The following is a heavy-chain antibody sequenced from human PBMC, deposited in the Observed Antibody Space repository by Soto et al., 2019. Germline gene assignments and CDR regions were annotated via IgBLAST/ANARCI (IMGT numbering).Heavy chain of an antibody. V-gene: IGHV4-59*01. J-gene: IGHJ6*02. CDR1: GGSINSYY. D-gene: IGHD6-13*01. CDR2: IYYSGST. Sequence: SETLSLTCTVSGGSINSYYWSWIRQPPGKGLEWIGYIYYSGSTNYNPSLKSRVTIAVDTSKNQFSLKLYSVTAADTAVYYCATSGRDLGSSSPKGKNYYYYYGMDVWGQGTTVTVSS. CDR3: ATSGRDLGSSSPKGKNYYYYYGMDV.